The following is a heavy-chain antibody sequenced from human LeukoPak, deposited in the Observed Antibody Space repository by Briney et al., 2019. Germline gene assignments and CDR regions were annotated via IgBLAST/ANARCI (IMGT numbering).Heavy chain of an antibody. V-gene: IGHV3-23*01. Sequence: GGSLRLSCAASGFTFSSYAMSWVRQSPGKGLEWVSSISGSGGSTYYADSVKGRFTISRHNSKNTLYLQMNSLRAEDTAVYYCAKDLATYYDFWSGSLGAFDIWGQGTMVTVSS. D-gene: IGHD3-3*01. CDR1: GFTFSSYA. CDR3: AKDLATYYDFWSGSLGAFDI. J-gene: IGHJ3*02. CDR2: ISGSGGST.